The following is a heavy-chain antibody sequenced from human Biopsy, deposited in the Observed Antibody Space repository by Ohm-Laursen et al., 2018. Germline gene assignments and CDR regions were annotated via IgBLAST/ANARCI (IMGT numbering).Heavy chain of an antibody. J-gene: IGHJ4*02. CDR2: INCKTGAT. CDR3: ARDPLNGHKHFDY. D-gene: IGHD2-8*01. Sequence: ASVKVSCKASSYTFTDYNIHWMRQAPGQGLEWLGYINCKTGATNYAQKFQGTATMTRDASISTAYLALGSLRSADTAIYYCARDPLNGHKHFDYWGQGSLVTVSS. CDR1: SYTFTDYN. V-gene: IGHV1-2*02.